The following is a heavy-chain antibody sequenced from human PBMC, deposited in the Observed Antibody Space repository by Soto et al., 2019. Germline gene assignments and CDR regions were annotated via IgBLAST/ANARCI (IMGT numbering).Heavy chain of an antibody. CDR3: ARDHGDFYFDH. CDR1: GGSINNNYYY. D-gene: IGHD2-21*02. CDR2: IVYSGST. Sequence: SETLSLTCTVSGGSINNNYYYWGWIRQPPGKGLEWIGYIVYSGSTNYNPSLKSRVTISVDTSKNQFSLKLSFVTAADTAVYYCARDHGDFYFDHWGQGTPVTVSS. V-gene: IGHV4-61*01. J-gene: IGHJ4*02.